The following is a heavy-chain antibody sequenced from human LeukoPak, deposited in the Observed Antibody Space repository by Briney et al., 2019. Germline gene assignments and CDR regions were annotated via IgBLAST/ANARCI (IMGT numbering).Heavy chain of an antibody. D-gene: IGHD5-12*01. V-gene: IGHV3-30*04. CDR2: ISKDGSNE. Sequence: GGSLRLSCAASGFTFSTYVMHWVRQAPGKGREGVGVISKDGSNEDYADSVKGRFSISRDNSKNTLFLQMNSLRVEDTAVYYCARESVARGLFDYWGQGTLVTVSS. CDR1: GFTFSTYV. J-gene: IGHJ4*02. CDR3: ARESVARGLFDY.